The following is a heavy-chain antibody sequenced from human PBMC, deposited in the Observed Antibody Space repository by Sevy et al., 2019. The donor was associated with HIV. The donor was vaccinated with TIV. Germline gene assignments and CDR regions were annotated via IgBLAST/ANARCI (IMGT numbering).Heavy chain of an antibody. CDR2: ISSSGGST. D-gene: IGHD3-10*01. CDR3: AKEDLRGFDP. V-gene: IGHV3-23*01. J-gene: IGHJ5*02. Sequence: GGSLRLSCAASGFTFISYTISWVRQAPGKGLEWVSAISSSGGSTYYADSVKGRFSISRDNSNKRVYLQMNSLRGEDTAVYYCAKEDLRGFDPWGQGTLVTVSS. CDR1: GFTFISYT.